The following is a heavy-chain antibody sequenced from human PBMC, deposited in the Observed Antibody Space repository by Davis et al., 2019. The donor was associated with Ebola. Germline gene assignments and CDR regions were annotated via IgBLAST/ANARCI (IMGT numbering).Heavy chain of an antibody. Sequence: GGSLRLSCAASGFTVSSNYMSWVRQAPGKGLEWVSVIYSGGSTYYADSVKGRFTISRDNSKNTLYLQMNSLRAEDTAVYYCAKDMYSSGWYWDYWGQGTLVTVSS. V-gene: IGHV3-53*01. CDR2: IYSGGST. D-gene: IGHD6-19*01. CDR3: AKDMYSSGWYWDY. CDR1: GFTVSSNY. J-gene: IGHJ4*02.